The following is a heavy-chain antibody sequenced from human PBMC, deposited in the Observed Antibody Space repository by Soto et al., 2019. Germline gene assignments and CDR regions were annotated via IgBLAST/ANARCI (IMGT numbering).Heavy chain of an antibody. CDR3: ARVPADYYGMDV. Sequence: QVQLVQSGAEVKKPGASVKVSRKASGYTFTSYDINWVRQATGQGLEWMGWMNPNSGNTGYAQKFQGRVTMTRNTSISTAYMELSSLRSEDTAVYYCARVPADYYGMDVWGQGTTVTVSS. J-gene: IGHJ6*02. CDR2: MNPNSGNT. V-gene: IGHV1-8*01. CDR1: GYTFTSYD.